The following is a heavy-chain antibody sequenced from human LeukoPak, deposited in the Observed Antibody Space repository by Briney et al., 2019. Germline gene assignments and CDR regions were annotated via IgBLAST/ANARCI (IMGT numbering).Heavy chain of an antibody. CDR1: GFTFSSYA. CDR2: IYSGGST. D-gene: IGHD6-19*01. CDR3: ARGSGWPY. V-gene: IGHV3-53*01. Sequence: GGSLRLSCAASGFTFSSYAMSWVRQAPGKGLEWVSVIYSGGSTYYADSVKGRFTISRDNSKNTLYLQMNSLRAEDTAVYYCARGSGWPYWGQGTLVTVSS. J-gene: IGHJ4*02.